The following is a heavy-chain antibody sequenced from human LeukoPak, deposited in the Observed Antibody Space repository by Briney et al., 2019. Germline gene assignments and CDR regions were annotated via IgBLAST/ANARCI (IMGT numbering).Heavy chain of an antibody. CDR1: GGSISSGGYS. CDR2: IYTSGST. D-gene: IGHD3-22*01. V-gene: IGHV4-61*02. Sequence: SETLSLTCAVSGGSISSGGYSWSWIRQPPGKGLEWIGRIYTSGSTNYNPSLKSRVTMSVDTSKNQFSLKLSSVTAADTAVYYCARDAEDYYDSSGYYEVAFDIWGQGTMVTVSS. CDR3: ARDAEDYYDSSGYYEVAFDI. J-gene: IGHJ3*02.